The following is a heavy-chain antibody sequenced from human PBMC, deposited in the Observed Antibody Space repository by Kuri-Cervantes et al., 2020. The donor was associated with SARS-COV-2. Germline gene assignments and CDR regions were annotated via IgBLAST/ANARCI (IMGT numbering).Heavy chain of an antibody. J-gene: IGHJ4*02. CDR1: GFTFDDYA. CDR3: AKVILRSGLYYFDY. Sequence: LSLTCAASGFTFDDYAMHWVRQAPGKGLEWVSGISWNSGSIGYADSVKGRFTISRDNAKNSLYLQMNSLRAEDTAVYYCAKVILRSGLYYFDYWGQGTLVTVSS. V-gene: IGHV3-9*01. D-gene: IGHD2/OR15-2a*01. CDR2: ISWNSGSI.